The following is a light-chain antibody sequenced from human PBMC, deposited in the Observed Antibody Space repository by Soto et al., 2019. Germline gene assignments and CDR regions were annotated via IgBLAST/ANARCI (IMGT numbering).Light chain of an antibody. Sequence: QSALTQPPSASGSAGQSVTISCTGTSGDVGGYNYVSWYQHHPGKAPKLMIYEVSKRPSGVPDRFSGSKSGNTASLTVSGLQAEDEAAYYCSSYAGSNRVFGTGTKVTVL. CDR3: SSYAGSNRV. J-gene: IGLJ1*01. V-gene: IGLV2-8*01. CDR1: SGDVGGYNY. CDR2: EVS.